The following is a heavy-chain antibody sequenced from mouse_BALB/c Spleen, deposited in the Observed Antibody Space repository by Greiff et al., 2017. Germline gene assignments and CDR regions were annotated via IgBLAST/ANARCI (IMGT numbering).Heavy chain of an antibody. CDR3: NAGGTMDY. J-gene: IGHJ3*01. CDR1: GFNFNDYY. V-gene: IGHV14-4*02. Sequence: EVQLQQSGAELVRSGASVKLSCTASGFNFNDYYMHWVKQRPEQGLEWIGWIDPENGDTEYAPKFQGKATKTADTSSNTAYLQLSSLTSEDNAVYYWNAGGTMDYWGQGTLVTVSA. CDR2: IDPENGDT. D-gene: IGHD1-1*02.